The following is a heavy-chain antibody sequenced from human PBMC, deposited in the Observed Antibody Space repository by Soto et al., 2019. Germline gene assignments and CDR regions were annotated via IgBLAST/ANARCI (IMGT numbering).Heavy chain of an antibody. J-gene: IGHJ3*02. Sequence: GGSLRLSCAASGFTFSSYGMHWVRQAPGKGLEWVAVISYDGSNKYYADSVKGRFTISRDNSKNTLYLQMNSLRAEDTAVYYCAKDIIVATIDAFDIWGQGTMVTVSS. CDR2: ISYDGSNK. CDR1: GFTFSSYG. CDR3: AKDIIVATIDAFDI. D-gene: IGHD5-12*01. V-gene: IGHV3-30*18.